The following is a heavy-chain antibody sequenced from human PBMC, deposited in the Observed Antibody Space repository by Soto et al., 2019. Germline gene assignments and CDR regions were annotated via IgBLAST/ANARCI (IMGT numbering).Heavy chain of an antibody. CDR1: GYTFTGYY. J-gene: IGHJ4*02. CDR3: ALRTGDVFSFDY. CDR2: INPNSGGT. V-gene: IGHV1-2*02. D-gene: IGHD3-16*01. Sequence: ASVKVSCKASGYTFTGYYMHWVRQAPGQGLEWMGWINPNSGGTNYAQKFQGRVTMTRDTSISTDYMELSRLRSDDTAVYYCALRTGDVFSFDYWGQGTLVTVSS.